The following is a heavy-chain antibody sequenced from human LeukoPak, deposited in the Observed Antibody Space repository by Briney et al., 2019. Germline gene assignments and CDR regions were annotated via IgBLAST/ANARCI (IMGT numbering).Heavy chain of an antibody. Sequence: SETLSLTCAVSGYSISSGYYWGCIRQPPGKVLGWTGSIYHGGSTYYNPSLKSRVTISVDTSKNQFSLKLSSVTAADTAVYYCARQLIAAAASWGQGTLVTVSS. CDR2: IYHGGST. V-gene: IGHV4-38-2*01. J-gene: IGHJ5*02. CDR1: GYSISSGYY. CDR3: ARQLIAAAAS. D-gene: IGHD6-13*01.